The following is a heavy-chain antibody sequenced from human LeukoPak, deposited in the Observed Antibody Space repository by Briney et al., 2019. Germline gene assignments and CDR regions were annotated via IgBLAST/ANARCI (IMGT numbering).Heavy chain of an antibody. J-gene: IGHJ3*02. Sequence: AGGSLRLSCAASGFTFSDYYMSWVRQAPGKGLEWVSYISSGGSTIYYADSVKGRFTISRDNAKNSLYLQMDSLRAEDTAVYYCARDFGWAPGDAFDTWGQGTMVTVSS. CDR3: ARDFGWAPGDAFDT. D-gene: IGHD3-10*01. CDR2: ISSGGSTI. V-gene: IGHV3-11*01. CDR1: GFTFSDYY.